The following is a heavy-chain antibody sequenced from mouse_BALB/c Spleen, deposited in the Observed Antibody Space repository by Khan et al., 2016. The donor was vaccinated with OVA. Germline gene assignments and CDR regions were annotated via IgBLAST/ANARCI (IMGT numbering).Heavy chain of an antibody. V-gene: IGHV9-3-1*01. Sequence: QIQLVQSGPELKKPGETVQISCKASGFTFTNYGMNWVKQAPGKGLKWMGWINTYTGEPTFADDFKGRFAFSLETSASTAYLQINSLKTEDTATYFCARVGENGTMDCGGQGTAVTVSS. CDR1: GFTFTNYG. CDR3: ARVGENGTMDC. J-gene: IGHJ4*01. CDR2: INTYTGEP.